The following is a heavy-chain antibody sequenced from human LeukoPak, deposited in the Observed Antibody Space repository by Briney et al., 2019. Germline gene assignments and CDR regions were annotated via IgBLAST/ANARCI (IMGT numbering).Heavy chain of an antibody. J-gene: IGHJ2*01. D-gene: IGHD3-16*02. CDR2: MNPNSGNT. CDR1: GYTFTSYD. V-gene: IGHV1-8*01. Sequence: ASVNVSCKASGYTFTSYDINWVRQATGQGLEWMGWMNPNSGNTGYAQKFQGRVTMTRNTSISTAYMELSSLRSEDTAVYYCARGMGGRLGELSLRYFDLWGRGTLVTASS. CDR3: ARGMGGRLGELSLRYFDL.